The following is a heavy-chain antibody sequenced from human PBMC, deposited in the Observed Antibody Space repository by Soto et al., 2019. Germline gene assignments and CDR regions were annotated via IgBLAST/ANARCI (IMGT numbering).Heavy chain of an antibody. J-gene: IGHJ4*02. Sequence: QVHLVQSGAEVRKPGASVKVSCKASGYTFSSYAMHWVRQAPGQRLEWMGWINAGYGNTKSSQKFQDRVTISRDTIASTAYMDLTCLTSEDTAVYDCSRGMGDYSIDFWGQGTMVIVSS. CDR1: GYTFSSYA. D-gene: IGHD3-16*01. CDR2: INAGYGNT. V-gene: IGHV1-3*01. CDR3: SRGMGDYSIDF.